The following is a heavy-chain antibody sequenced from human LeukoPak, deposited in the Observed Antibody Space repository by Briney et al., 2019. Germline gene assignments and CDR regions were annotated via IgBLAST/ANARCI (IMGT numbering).Heavy chain of an antibody. J-gene: IGHJ6*03. CDR3: ARALKAVAGTKYFYYMDV. V-gene: IGHV3-48*01. Sequence: PGGSLRLSCAASGFTFSSHSMNWVRQAPGKGLEWVSYISSSSSTIYYADSVKGRFTISRDNAKNSLYLQMNSLRAEDTAVYYCARALKAVAGTKYFYYMDVWGKGITVTVSS. CDR1: GFTFSSHS. CDR2: ISSSSSTI. D-gene: IGHD6-19*01.